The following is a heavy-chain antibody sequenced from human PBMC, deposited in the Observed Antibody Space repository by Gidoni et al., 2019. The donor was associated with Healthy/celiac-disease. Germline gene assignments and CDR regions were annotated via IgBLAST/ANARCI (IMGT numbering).Heavy chain of an antibody. J-gene: IGHJ5*02. CDR3: TGYDFWSGYYLRFDP. Sequence: EVQLVESGGGLVQPGGSLKLSCAASGFTFSGSAMHWVRQASGKGLEWVGRIRSKANSYATAYAASVKGRFTISRDDSKNTAYLQMNSLKTEDTAVYYCTGYDFWSGYYLRFDPWGQGTLVTVSS. V-gene: IGHV3-73*02. CDR2: IRSKANSYAT. CDR1: GFTFSGSA. D-gene: IGHD3-3*01.